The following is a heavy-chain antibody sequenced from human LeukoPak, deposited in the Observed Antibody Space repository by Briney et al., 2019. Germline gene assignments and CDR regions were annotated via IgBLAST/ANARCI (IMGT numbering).Heavy chain of an antibody. V-gene: IGHV4-34*01. CDR2: INHRGDT. Sequence: PSETLSLTCAVYGGSFSTYYWRWIRQSPGKGLEWIAEINHRGDTNYNPSVKSRVTISVDTSKNQFSLRVSSLTAADTAVYYCARGPTRSETGYFDYWGQGTLVTVSS. D-gene: IGHD1-1*01. J-gene: IGHJ4*03. CDR1: GGSFSTYY. CDR3: ARGPTRSETGYFDY.